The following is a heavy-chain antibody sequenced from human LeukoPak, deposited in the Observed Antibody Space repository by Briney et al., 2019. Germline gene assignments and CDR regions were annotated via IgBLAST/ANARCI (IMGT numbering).Heavy chain of an antibody. Sequence: GGSLRLSCAASGFTVSSNYMSWVRQAPGKGLEWVSVIYSGGSTYYADSVQGRFTISRDNSKNTLYLQMNSLRAEDTAVYYCAREAEMATTPGDYWGQGTLVTVSS. J-gene: IGHJ4*02. V-gene: IGHV3-53*01. CDR3: AREAEMATTPGDY. CDR1: GFTVSSNY. D-gene: IGHD5-24*01. CDR2: IYSGGST.